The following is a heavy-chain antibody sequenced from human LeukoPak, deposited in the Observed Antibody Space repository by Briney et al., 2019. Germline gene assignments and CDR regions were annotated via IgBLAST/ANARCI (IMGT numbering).Heavy chain of an antibody. CDR2: IYYSGIT. D-gene: IGHD6-13*01. Sequence: PSQTLSLTCTVSGGSISSGIFYWSWIRQHPGKGLEWIGYIYYSGITYYNPSLKSRVTISVDTSKNQFSLKLSSATAADTAVYYCARAAGPLAAPDFWGQGTPVTVSS. J-gene: IGHJ4*02. V-gene: IGHV4-31*03. CDR3: ARAAGPLAAPDF. CDR1: GGSISSGIFY.